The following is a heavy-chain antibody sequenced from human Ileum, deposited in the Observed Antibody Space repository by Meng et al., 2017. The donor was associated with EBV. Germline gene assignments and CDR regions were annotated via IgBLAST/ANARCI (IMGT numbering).Heavy chain of an antibody. CDR1: GDSISNSDLY. CDR3: ARDPAYPRGLFDS. D-gene: IGHD3-10*01. V-gene: IGHV4-39*07. CDR2: IYRSGSS. Sequence: LHLQESGPGLVKPSGTLSLTCSVSGDSISNSDLYWNWIRRSPGKGLEWIASIYRSGSSYFDPSLKSRVSLSLDTSKNQFSLKLSSVTAADTALYYCARDPAYPRGLFDSWGQGILVTVSS. J-gene: IGHJ4*02.